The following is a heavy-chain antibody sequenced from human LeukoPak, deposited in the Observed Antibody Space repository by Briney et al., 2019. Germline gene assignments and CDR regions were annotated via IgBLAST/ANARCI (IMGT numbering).Heavy chain of an antibody. CDR2: INRSGST. J-gene: IGHJ4*02. CDR3: ARAKPWDYYDSSGLALDY. D-gene: IGHD3-22*01. Sequence: PSETLSLTCAVYNGSFNGYYWSWIRQPPGKGLEFIGEINRSGSTTYNPSLKSRVTISVDTSKNQFSLKLSSVTAADTAVYYCARAKPWDYYDSSGLALDYWGQGTLVTVSS. CDR1: NGSFNGYY. V-gene: IGHV4-34*01.